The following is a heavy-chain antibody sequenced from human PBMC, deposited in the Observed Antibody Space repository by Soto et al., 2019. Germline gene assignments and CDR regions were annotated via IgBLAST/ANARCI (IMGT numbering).Heavy chain of an antibody. Sequence: ASVKVSCKASGYTFTSYGISWVRQPPGQGLEWMGRIIPYNGNTNYAQKLQGRVTMTADKSTSTAYMELSSLRSEDTAVYYCASPPPCSGGSCYSSTLDYWGQGSLGTVSS. D-gene: IGHD2-15*01. CDR1: GYTFTSYG. J-gene: IGHJ4*02. V-gene: IGHV1-18*01. CDR3: ASPPPCSGGSCYSSTLDY. CDR2: IIPYNGNT.